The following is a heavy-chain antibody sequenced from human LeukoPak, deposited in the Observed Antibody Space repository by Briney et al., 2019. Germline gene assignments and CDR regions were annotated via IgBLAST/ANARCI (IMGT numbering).Heavy chain of an antibody. J-gene: IGHJ4*02. CDR1: GYTFTSYG. CDR3: AREGVWFGELSDYFDY. D-gene: IGHD3-10*01. CDR2: ISAYNGNT. Sequence: ASVNVSCKASGYTFTSYGISWVRQAPGQGLEWMGWISAYNGNTNYAQKLQGRVTMTTVTSTSTAYMELRSLRSDDRAVYYCAREGVWFGELSDYFDYWGQGTLVTVSS. V-gene: IGHV1-18*01.